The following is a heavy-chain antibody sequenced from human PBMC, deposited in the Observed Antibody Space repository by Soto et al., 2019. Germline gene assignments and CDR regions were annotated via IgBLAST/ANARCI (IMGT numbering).Heavy chain of an antibody. CDR2: IYWDDDR. CDR3: AHLYLNYYYYMDV. J-gene: IGHJ6*03. CDR1: GFSLRTSGVG. Sequence: QITLKESGPTLVKPTQTLTVTCTFSGFSLRTSGVGVGWIRQPPGKALEWLAFIYWDDDRRYSPSLKSRLTITRDTSKSQVVLTLTNVDPLVTGTYYCAHLYLNYYYYMDVWGKGTTVTVSS. D-gene: IGHD2-2*02. V-gene: IGHV2-5*02.